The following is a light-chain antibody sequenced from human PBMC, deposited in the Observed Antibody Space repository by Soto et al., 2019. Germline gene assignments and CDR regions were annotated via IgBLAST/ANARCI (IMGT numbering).Light chain of an antibody. V-gene: IGLV2-14*01. CDR3: SSFSSSTTLYV. Sequence: QSALTQPASVSGSPGQSITISCTGTSSDVGGYKYVSWYQHHADKAPKLMIYEVSNRPSGVSNRFSGSKSGNTASLTIYGLQAEDEADYYCSSFSSSTTLYVFGTGTQLTVL. CDR1: SSDVGGYKY. CDR2: EVS. J-gene: IGLJ1*01.